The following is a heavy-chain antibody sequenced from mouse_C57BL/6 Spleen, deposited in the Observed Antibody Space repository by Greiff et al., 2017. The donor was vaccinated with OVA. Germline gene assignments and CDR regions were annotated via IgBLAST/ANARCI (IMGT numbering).Heavy chain of an antibody. V-gene: IGHV1-82*01. CDR1: GYAFSRSW. CDR2: IYPGDGAT. J-gene: IGHJ4*01. Sequence: VQLQESGPELVKPGASVKISCKASGYAFSRSWMNCVKQRPGKGLEWIGRIYPGDGATNYNGKFKGKATLAAYKSSSTAYMQLSSLTSEDSAVYFCASTGDAMDYWGQGTSVTVSS. CDR3: ASTGDAMDY.